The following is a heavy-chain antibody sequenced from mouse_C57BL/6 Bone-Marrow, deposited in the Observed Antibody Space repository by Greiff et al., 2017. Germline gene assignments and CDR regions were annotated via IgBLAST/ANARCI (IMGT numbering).Heavy chain of an antibody. CDR2: INPNNGGT. Sequence: EVQVVESGPELVKPGASVKIPCKASGYTFTDYNMDWVKQSHGKSLEWIGDINPNNGGTIYNQKFKGKATLTVDKSSSTAYMELRSLTSEDTAVYYCALTTVVPFAYWGQGTLVTVSA. J-gene: IGHJ3*01. V-gene: IGHV1-18*01. D-gene: IGHD1-1*01. CDR3: ALTTVVPFAY. CDR1: GYTFTDYN.